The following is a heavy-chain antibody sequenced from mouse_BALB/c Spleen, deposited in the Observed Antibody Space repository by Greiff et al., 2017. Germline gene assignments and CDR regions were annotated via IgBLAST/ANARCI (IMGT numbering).Heavy chain of an antibody. V-gene: IGHV5-6-5*01. Sequence: EVMLVESGGGLVKPGGSLKLSCAASGFTFSSYAMSWVRQTPEKRLEWVASISSGGSTYYPDSVKGRFTISRDNARNILYLQMSSLRSEDTAMYYCARGGGYYYGSSGYAMDYWGQGTSVTVSS. CDR2: ISSGGST. J-gene: IGHJ4*01. CDR3: ARGGGYYYGSSGYAMDY. D-gene: IGHD1-1*01. CDR1: GFTFSSYA.